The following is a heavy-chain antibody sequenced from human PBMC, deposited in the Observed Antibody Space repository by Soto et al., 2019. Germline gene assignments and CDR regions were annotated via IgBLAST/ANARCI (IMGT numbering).Heavy chain of an antibody. Sequence: GGSLRLSCAASGFTFSSYGMHWVRQAPGKGLEWVAVIWYDGSNKYYADSVKGRFTISRDNSKNTLYLQMNSLRAEDTAVYYCARQYYTNGVCYIPLGMDVWRQGTTVTVS. D-gene: IGHD2-8*01. CDR3: ARQYYTNGVCYIPLGMDV. V-gene: IGHV3-33*01. CDR2: IWYDGSNK. J-gene: IGHJ6*02. CDR1: GFTFSSYG.